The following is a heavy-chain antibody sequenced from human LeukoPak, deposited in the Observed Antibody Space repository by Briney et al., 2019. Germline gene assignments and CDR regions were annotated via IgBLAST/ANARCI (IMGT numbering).Heavy chain of an antibody. CDR1: GFTFSSYS. CDR3: ARDGGMGATTTYYFDY. V-gene: IGHV3-21*01. D-gene: IGHD1-26*01. Sequence: GGSLRLSCAASGFTFSSYSMNWVRQAPGKGLEWVSSISSSSSYIYYADSVKGRFTISRDNAKNSLYLQMNSLRAEDTAVYYCARDGGMGATTTYYFDYWGQGTLVTASS. J-gene: IGHJ4*02. CDR2: ISSSSSYI.